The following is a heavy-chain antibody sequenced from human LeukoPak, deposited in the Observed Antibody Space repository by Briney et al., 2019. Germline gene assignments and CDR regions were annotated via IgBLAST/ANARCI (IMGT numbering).Heavy chain of an antibody. J-gene: IGHJ4*02. CDR3: AREFYFDY. Sequence: GGSLRLSCAASGFTFSSYSMNWVRQAPGKGLEWVSSISSRSVYKYYADSVKGRFTISRDNAKNSLYLQMNSLRAEDTAVYYCAREFYFDYWGQGTLVTVSS. CDR1: GFTFSSYS. V-gene: IGHV3-21*01. CDR2: ISSRSVYK.